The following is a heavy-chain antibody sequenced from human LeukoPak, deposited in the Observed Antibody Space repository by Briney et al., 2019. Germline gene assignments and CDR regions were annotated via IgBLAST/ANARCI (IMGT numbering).Heavy chain of an antibody. CDR3: ARAPNSGYYNMEGHIDY. CDR1: GGSISSGGYY. Sequence: PSETLSLTCTVSGGSISSGGYYWSWIRQPPGKGLEWIGYIYHSGSTYYNPSLKSRVTISVDRSKNQFSLKLSSVTAADTAVYYCARAPNSGYYNMEGHIDYWGQGTLVTVSS. V-gene: IGHV4-30-2*01. CDR2: IYHSGST. J-gene: IGHJ4*02. D-gene: IGHD3-22*01.